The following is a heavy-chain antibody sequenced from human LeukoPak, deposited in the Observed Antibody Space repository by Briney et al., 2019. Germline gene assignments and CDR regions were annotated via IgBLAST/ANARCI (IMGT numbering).Heavy chain of an antibody. CDR1: GFTFSSYA. Sequence: AGGSLRLSCAASGFTFSSYAMHWVRQAPGRGLEWVAVISYDGSNKYYADSVKGRFTISRDNSKNTLYLQMNSLRAEDTAVYYCARDRSTTVTNWGQGTLVTVSS. CDR3: ARDRSTTVTN. CDR2: ISYDGSNK. J-gene: IGHJ4*02. D-gene: IGHD4-17*01. V-gene: IGHV3-30-3*01.